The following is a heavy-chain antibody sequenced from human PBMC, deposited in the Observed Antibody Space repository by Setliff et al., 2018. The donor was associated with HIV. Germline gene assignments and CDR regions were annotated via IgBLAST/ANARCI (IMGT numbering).Heavy chain of an antibody. CDR3: ARDLEGSSGYYRTGFDY. CDR2: IYYSGST. V-gene: IGHV4-31*03. Sequence: SETLSLTCTVSGGSISSGGYYWSWIRQHPGKGLEWIGYIYYSGSTYYNPSLKSRVTISVDTSKNQFSLKLSSVTAADTAVYYCARDLEGSSGYYRTGFDYWGQGTLVTVSS. J-gene: IGHJ4*02. CDR1: GGSISSGGYY. D-gene: IGHD3-22*01.